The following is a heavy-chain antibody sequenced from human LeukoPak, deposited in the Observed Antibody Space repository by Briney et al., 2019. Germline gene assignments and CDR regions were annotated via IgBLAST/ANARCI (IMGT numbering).Heavy chain of an antibody. V-gene: IGHV3-74*01. CDR2: INSDGSSA. CDR3: VRDGDGIVEFDF. J-gene: IGHJ4*02. CDR1: GFTFSSYA. Sequence: GGSLRLSCAASGFTFSSYAMSWVRQAPGKGLEWVSRINSDGSSATYADSVRGRFTISRDNAENTVSLQMNSLRAEDTAVYYCVRDGDGIVEFDFWGQGTLVTVSS. D-gene: IGHD2-21*01.